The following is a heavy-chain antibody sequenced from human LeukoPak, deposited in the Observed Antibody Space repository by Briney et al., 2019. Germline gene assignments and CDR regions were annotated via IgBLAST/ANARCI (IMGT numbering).Heavy chain of an antibody. Sequence: GASVKVSCKASGYTFTSYAMNWVRQAPGQGLEWMGWINTNTGNPTYAQGFTGRFVFSLDTSVSTAYLQISSLKAEDTAVYYCARDPRPQWIQLWSFYYMDVWGKGTTVTVSS. CDR3: ARDPRPQWIQLWSFYYMDV. CDR2: INTNTGNP. D-gene: IGHD5-18*01. V-gene: IGHV7-4-1*02. J-gene: IGHJ6*03. CDR1: GYTFTSYA.